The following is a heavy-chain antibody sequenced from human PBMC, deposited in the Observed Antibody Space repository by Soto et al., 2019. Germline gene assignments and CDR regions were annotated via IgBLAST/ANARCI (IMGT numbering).Heavy chain of an antibody. Sequence: ASVKVSCKASGYTFTSYAMHWVRQAPGQRLEWMGWINAGNGNTKYSQKFQGRVTITRDTSASTAYMELSSLRSEDTAVYYCAILSSSWDYYYYYVMDVWGQGTTVTVSS. CDR2: INAGNGNT. CDR3: AILSSSWDYYYYYVMDV. D-gene: IGHD6-13*01. V-gene: IGHV1-3*01. CDR1: GYTFTSYA. J-gene: IGHJ6*02.